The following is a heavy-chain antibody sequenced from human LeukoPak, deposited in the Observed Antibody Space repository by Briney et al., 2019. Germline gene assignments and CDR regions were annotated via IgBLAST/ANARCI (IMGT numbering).Heavy chain of an antibody. Sequence: SETLSLTCTVSGGSISSGDYYWSWIRQPPGKGLEWIGYIYYSGSTYYNPSLKSRVTISVDTSKNQFSLKLSSVTAADTAVYYCARVGESHDTSGYRNHPWGQGTLVTVSS. CDR2: IYYSGST. CDR3: ARVGESHDTSGYRNHP. CDR1: GGSISSGDYY. V-gene: IGHV4-30-4*08. D-gene: IGHD3-22*01. J-gene: IGHJ5*02.